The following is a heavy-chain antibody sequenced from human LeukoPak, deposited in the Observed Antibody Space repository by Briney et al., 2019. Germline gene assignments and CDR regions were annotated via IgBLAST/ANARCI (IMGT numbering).Heavy chain of an antibody. Sequence: SETLSLTCAVYGGSFSGYYWSWIRQPPGKGLEWIGEINHSGSTNYNPSLKSRVTISVDTSKNQFSLKLSSVTAADTAVYYCARGFFYSSWETYNWFDPWGQGTLVTVSS. V-gene: IGHV4-34*01. CDR1: GGSFSGYY. J-gene: IGHJ5*02. D-gene: IGHD6-13*01. CDR3: ARGFFYSSWETYNWFDP. CDR2: INHSGST.